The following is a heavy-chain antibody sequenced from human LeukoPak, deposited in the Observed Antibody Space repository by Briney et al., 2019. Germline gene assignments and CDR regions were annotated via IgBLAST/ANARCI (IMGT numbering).Heavy chain of an antibody. D-gene: IGHD2-15*01. CDR2: IIPIFGTA. CDR1: GRTFSSYA. CDR3: ARPARSCSGGSCHTLYFDY. V-gene: IGHV1-69*05. Sequence: SVKVSCKPSGRTFSSYAISWVRQAPGQGLEWMGRIIPIFGTANYAQKFQGRVTITTDESTSTAYMELSSLRSEDTAVYYCARPARSCSGGSCHTLYFDYWGQGTLVTVSS. J-gene: IGHJ4*02.